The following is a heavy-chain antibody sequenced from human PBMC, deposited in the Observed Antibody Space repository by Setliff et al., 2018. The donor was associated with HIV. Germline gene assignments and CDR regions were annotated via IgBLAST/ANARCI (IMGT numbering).Heavy chain of an antibody. D-gene: IGHD3-10*01. V-gene: IGHV5-51*01. CDR2: IYPGDSDT. CDR1: GYSFTNYW. J-gene: IGHJ3*02. CDR3: ARPLGYGSGSHDAFDI. Sequence: GESLKISCKGSGYSFTNYWIGWVRQMPGKGLEWVGIIYPGDSDTRYSPSFQGQVTISVDKSINTAYLQWNSLKASDTAMYYCARPLGYGSGSHDAFDIWGQGTMVTVSS.